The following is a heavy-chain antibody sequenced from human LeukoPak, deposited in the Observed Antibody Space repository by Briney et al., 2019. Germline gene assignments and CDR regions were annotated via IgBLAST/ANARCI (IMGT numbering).Heavy chain of an antibody. CDR3: ARDRHYYGSGSYYYFDY. CDR2: IYYSGST. CDR1: GGSFSGYY. Sequence: SETLSLTCAVYGGSFSGYYWSWIRQHPGKGLEWIGYIYYSGSTYYNPSLKSRVTISVDTSKNQFSLKLSSVTAADTAVYYCARDRHYYGSGSYYYFDYWGQGALVTVSS. D-gene: IGHD3-10*01. J-gene: IGHJ4*02. V-gene: IGHV4-31*11.